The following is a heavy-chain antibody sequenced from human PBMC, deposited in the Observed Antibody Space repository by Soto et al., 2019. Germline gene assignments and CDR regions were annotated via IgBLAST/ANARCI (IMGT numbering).Heavy chain of an antibody. J-gene: IGHJ4*02. CDR1: GVSISSYY. D-gene: IGHD3-22*01. CDR2: IYYSGST. V-gene: IGHV4-59*01. Sequence: SETMSLTCTVSGVSISSYYWSWIRQPPGKGLEWIGYIYYSGSTNYNPSLKSRVTISVDTSKNQFSLKLSSVTAADTAVYYCARVGWAYDSSGYSLYYFDYWGQGTLVTVPQ. CDR3: ARVGWAYDSSGYSLYYFDY.